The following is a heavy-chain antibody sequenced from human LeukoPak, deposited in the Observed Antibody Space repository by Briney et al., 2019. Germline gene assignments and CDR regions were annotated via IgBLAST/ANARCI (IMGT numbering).Heavy chain of an antibody. CDR1: GFTFSSYG. CDR3: AKEPQKNDYYYGMDV. Sequence: GSLRLSCAASGFTFSSYGMHWVRQAPGKGLEWVAVISYDGSNKYYADSVKGRFTISRDNSKNTLYLQMNSLRAEDTAVYYCAKEPQKNDYYYGMDVWGQGTTVTVSS. CDR2: ISYDGSNK. V-gene: IGHV3-30*18. D-gene: IGHD1-1*01. J-gene: IGHJ6*02.